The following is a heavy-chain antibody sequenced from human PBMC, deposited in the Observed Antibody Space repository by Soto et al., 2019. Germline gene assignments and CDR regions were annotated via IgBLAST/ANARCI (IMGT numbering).Heavy chain of an antibody. Sequence: PGGSLILSCAASGFTFSANTMTWVRQATGKGLEWVSYISSSSSTIYYADSVKGRFTISRDNAKNSLCLQMNSLRAEDTAVYYCARGAYCSGGSCYSSLLSVDYWGQGILVTVSS. D-gene: IGHD2-15*01. CDR1: GFTFSANT. J-gene: IGHJ4*02. CDR3: ARGAYCSGGSCYSSLLSVDY. CDR2: ISSSSSTI. V-gene: IGHV3-48*01.